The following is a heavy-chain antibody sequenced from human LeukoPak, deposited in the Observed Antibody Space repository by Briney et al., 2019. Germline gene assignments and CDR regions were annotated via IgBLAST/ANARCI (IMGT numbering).Heavy chain of an antibody. J-gene: IGHJ4*02. CDR1: GGSISSGSYY. D-gene: IGHD2-2*01. V-gene: IGHV4-61*02. CDR2: IYTSGST. Sequence: PSETLSLTCTVSGGSISSGSYYWSWIRQPAGKGLEWIGRIYTSGSTNYNPSLKSRVTISVDTSKNQFSLKLRSVTAADTAVYYCARGGYCSSTSCYDYWGQGTLVTVSS. CDR3: ARGGYCSSTSCYDY.